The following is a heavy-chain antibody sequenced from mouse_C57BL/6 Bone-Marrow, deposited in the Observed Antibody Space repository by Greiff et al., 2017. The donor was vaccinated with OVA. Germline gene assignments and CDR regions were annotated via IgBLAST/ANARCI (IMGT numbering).Heavy chain of an antibody. CDR1: GFTFSSYA. V-gene: IGHV5-4*01. J-gene: IGHJ2*01. Sequence: EVQLQESGGGLVKPGGSLKLSCAASGFTFSSYAMSWVRQTPEKRLEWVATISDGGSYTYYPDNVKGRFTISRDNAKNNLYLQMSHLKSEDTAMYYCARGVYYWGQGTTLTVSS. CDR2: ISDGGSYT. CDR3: ARGVYY.